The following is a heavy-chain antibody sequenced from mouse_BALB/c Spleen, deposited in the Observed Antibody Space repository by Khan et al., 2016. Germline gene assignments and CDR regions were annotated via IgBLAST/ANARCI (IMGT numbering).Heavy chain of an antibody. CDR3: ARGAY. CDR2: ILPGTGST. CDR1: GYTFSRYW. V-gene: IGHV1-9*01. J-gene: IGHJ3*01. Sequence: QVQLQQSGAELMKPGASVKISCKATGYTFSRYWIEWVKERPGHGLAWIGEILPGTGSTNYNEKLKGKATFTAETSSNTAYIQLSSLTSEDSAVYVCARGAYWGRGTLVTVSA.